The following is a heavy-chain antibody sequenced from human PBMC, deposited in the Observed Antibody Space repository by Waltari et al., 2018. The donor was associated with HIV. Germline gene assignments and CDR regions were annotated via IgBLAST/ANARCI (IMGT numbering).Heavy chain of an antibody. CDR2: IWSDGYNK. V-gene: IGHV3-33*06. D-gene: IGHD3-16*01. CDR3: VKERGPFNGFDI. CDR1: GFTFSRYG. J-gene: IGHJ3*02. Sequence: IESGGGVVQPGGSLKLSCASSGFTFSRYGMHWVRPAPGKGLEWVAVIWSDGYNKFYADSVRGRFTFSRDNSKYTLSLQMNSLRAEDTALYYCVKERGPFNGFDIWGQGTMVTVSS.